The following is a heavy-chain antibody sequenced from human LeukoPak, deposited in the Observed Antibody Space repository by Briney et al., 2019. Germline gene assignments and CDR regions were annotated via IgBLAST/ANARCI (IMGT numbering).Heavy chain of an antibody. Sequence: GGSLRLSCAASGFTFSSYEMNWVRQAPGKGLEWVSYISSFGSTIYYADSVKGRFTISRDNAKNSLYLQMNNLRAEDTAVYYCARTYGDMADYWGQGTLVTVSS. CDR2: ISSFGSTI. D-gene: IGHD4-17*01. J-gene: IGHJ4*02. CDR3: ARTYGDMADY. V-gene: IGHV3-48*03. CDR1: GFTFSSYE.